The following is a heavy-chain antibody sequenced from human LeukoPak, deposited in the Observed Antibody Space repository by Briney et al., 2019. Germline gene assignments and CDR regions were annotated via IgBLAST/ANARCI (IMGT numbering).Heavy chain of an antibody. CDR2: ISYDGSNK. J-gene: IGHJ4*02. CDR1: GFTFSSYA. Sequence: GGSLRLSCAASGFTFSSYAMHWVRQAPGKGLEWVAVISYDGSNKYYADSVKGRFTISRDNSKNTLYLQMNSLRAEDTAAYYCARRTTVTTTGDYWGQGTLVTVSS. CDR3: ARRTTVTTTGDY. D-gene: IGHD4-17*01. V-gene: IGHV3-30-3*01.